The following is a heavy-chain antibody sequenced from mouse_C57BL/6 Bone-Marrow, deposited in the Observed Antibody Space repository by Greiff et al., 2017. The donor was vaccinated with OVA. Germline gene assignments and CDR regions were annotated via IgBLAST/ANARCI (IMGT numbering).Heavy chain of an antibody. Sequence: EVQGVESGPGLAKPSQTLSLTCSVTGYSITSDYWNWIRKFPGNKLEYMGYISYSGSTYYTPSLKSRISITRYTSKNQYYLQLNSVTTEDTATYYCARDYYGSSWYFDVWGTGTTVTVSS. CDR1: GYSITSDY. CDR3: ARDYYGSSWYFDV. D-gene: IGHD1-1*01. J-gene: IGHJ1*03. CDR2: ISYSGST. V-gene: IGHV3-8*01.